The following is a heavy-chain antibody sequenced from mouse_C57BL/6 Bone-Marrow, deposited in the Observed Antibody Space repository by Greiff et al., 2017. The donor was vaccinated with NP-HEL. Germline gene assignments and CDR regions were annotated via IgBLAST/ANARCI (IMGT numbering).Heavy chain of an antibody. CDR2: ISSGSSTI. CDR3: STYMGAG. Sequence: EVKVVESGGGLVKPGGSLKLSCAASGFTFSDYGMHWVRQAPEKGLEWVAYISSGSSTIYYADTVKGRFTISRDNATNTLFLQMTSLRSEDTAMYYCSTYMGAGWGQGTTLTVSP. V-gene: IGHV5-17*01. CDR1: GFTFSDYG. D-gene: IGHD3-3*01. J-gene: IGHJ2*01.